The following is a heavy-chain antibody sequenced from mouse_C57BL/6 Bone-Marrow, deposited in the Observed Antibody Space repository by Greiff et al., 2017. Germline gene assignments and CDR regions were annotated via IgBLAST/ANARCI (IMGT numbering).Heavy chain of an antibody. V-gene: IGHV1-19*01. CDR3: ARAIYYDYEAWFAY. D-gene: IGHD2-4*01. Sequence: VQLQQSGPVLVKPGASVKMSCKASGYTFTDYYMNWVKQSHGKSLEWIGVINPYNGGTGYNQKFKGKATLTVDKSSSTAYMELNSLTSEDSAVYYCARAIYYDYEAWFAYWGQGTLVTVSA. CDR1: GYTFTDYY. CDR2: INPYNGGT. J-gene: IGHJ3*01.